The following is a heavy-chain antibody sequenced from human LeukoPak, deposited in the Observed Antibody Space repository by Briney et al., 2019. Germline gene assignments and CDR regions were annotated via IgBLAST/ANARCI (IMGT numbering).Heavy chain of an antibody. J-gene: IGHJ4*02. V-gene: IGHV3-30*02. CDR2: IRYDGSNK. Sequence: GGSLRLSCAAPGFTFSSDGMHWVRQAPGKGLEWVAFIRYDGSNKYYADSVKGRFSISRDNSKNTLYLQMNSPRAQETAVYYGGKEGQYCFDYWGQGTLGTGSS. CDR1: GFTFSSDG. CDR3: GKEGQYCFDY.